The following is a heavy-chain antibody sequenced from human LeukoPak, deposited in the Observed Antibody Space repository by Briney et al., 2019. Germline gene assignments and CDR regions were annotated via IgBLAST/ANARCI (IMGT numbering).Heavy chain of an antibody. CDR2: IIPIFGTA. J-gene: IGHJ6*03. V-gene: IGHV1-69*05. CDR1: GGTFSSYA. Sequence: SVKVSSKASGGTFSSYAISWVRQAPGQGLEWMGGIIPIFGTANYAQKFQGRVTITTDESTSTAYMELSSLRSEDTAVYYCARDACSTTSCYTPYYYMDVWGKGTTVTVSS. CDR3: ARDACSTTSCYTPYYYMDV. D-gene: IGHD2-2*02.